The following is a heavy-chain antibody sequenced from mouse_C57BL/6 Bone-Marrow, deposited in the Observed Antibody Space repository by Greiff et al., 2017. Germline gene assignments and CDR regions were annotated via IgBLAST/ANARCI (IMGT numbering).Heavy chain of an antibody. V-gene: IGHV2-2*01. Sequence: VQLQQSGPGLVQPSQSLSITCTVSGFSLTSYGVHWVRQSPGKGLEWLGVIWSGGSTDYNAAFISRLSISKDNSKSQVFFKMNSLQADDTAIYYCARPDSSGRYYYAMDYWGQGTSVTVSS. J-gene: IGHJ4*01. CDR3: ARPDSSGRYYYAMDY. D-gene: IGHD3-2*02. CDR2: IWSGGST. CDR1: GFSLTSYG.